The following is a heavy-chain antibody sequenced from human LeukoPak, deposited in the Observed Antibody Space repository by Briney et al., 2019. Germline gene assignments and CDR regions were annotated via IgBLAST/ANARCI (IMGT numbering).Heavy chain of an antibody. CDR3: STGIFGAFNM. Sequence: GGSLRLSCAASGFTFSNAWMNWVRQAPGKGLEWVGRIKSKSDGGTTDYAAPVKDRFTISRDDSKNTLYLQMNSLKTEDIAVYYCSTGIFGAFNMWGQGTMVTVSP. D-gene: IGHD3-10*02. V-gene: IGHV3-15*01. CDR1: GFTFSNAW. J-gene: IGHJ3*02. CDR2: IKSKSDGGTT.